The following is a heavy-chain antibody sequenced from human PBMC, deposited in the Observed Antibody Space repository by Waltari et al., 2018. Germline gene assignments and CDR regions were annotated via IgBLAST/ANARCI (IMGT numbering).Heavy chain of an antibody. V-gene: IGHV3-23*01. CDR3: ARVPSHDYGPPFHFDE. J-gene: IGHJ4*02. Sequence: EVQLLESGGGLVQPGGSLRLSCAASGFTFSNFAMTWVRQAPGSVLDVVASLNTNGRSTYHADSVRGRFTISRDNSRNTSYLQMNSLRADDTAIYFCARVPSHDYGPPFHFDEWGQGTLVTVSS. CDR2: LNTNGRST. CDR1: GFTFSNFA. D-gene: IGHD4-17*01.